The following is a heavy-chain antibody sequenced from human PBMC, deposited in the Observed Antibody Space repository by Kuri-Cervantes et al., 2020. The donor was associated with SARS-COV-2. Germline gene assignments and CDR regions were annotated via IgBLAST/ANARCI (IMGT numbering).Heavy chain of an antibody. CDR3: ARDVIRRVWSYGMDV. CDR2: INAGNGNT. J-gene: IGHJ6*02. D-gene: IGHD2-21*01. V-gene: IGHV1-3*01. Sequence: ASVKVSCKASGYTFTSYAMHWVRQAPGQRLEWMGWINAGNGNTKYSQKFQGRVTITRDTSTSTAYMELRSLRSDDTAVHYCARDVIRRVWSYGMDVWGQGTTVTVSS. CDR1: GYTFTSYA.